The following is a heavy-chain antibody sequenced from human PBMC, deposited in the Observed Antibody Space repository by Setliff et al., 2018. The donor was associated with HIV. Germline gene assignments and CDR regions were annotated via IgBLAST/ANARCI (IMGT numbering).Heavy chain of an antibody. CDR1: GGSISSYY. V-gene: IGHV4-59*01. CDR2: ISYSGST. Sequence: KASETLSLTCTVSGGSISSYYWSWIRQPPGKGLEWIGYISYSGSTNYNPSLKSRVTILVDTSKNHFSLKLTSVTAADTAVYYCARGPTRFYFDYWGQGTLVTVPQ. D-gene: IGHD1-1*01. CDR3: ARGPTRFYFDY. J-gene: IGHJ4*02.